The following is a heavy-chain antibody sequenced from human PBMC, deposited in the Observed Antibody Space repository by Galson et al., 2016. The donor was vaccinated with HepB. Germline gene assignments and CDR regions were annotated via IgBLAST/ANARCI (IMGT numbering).Heavy chain of an antibody. J-gene: IGHJ4*02. CDR1: AFTFDDYA. D-gene: IGHD3-16*01. CDR2: IRWNSGSI. Sequence: SLRLSCAASAFTFDDYAMHWVRQAPGKGLEWVSGIRWNSGSIGYADSVKGRFTISRDNAKNSLYLQMNSLRAEDTALYYCARGEFGGGILGRPLFDYWGQGTLVTVSS. V-gene: IGHV3-9*01. CDR3: ARGEFGGGILGRPLFDY.